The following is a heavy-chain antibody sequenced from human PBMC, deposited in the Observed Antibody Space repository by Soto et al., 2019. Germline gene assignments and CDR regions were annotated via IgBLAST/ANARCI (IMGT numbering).Heavy chain of an antibody. Sequence: SETLSLTCAVYGGSFSGYYWSWIRQPPGKGLEWIGEINHSGSTNYNPSLKSRVTISVDTSKNQFSLKLSSVTAADTAVYYCARGPSAGYSSGWLRDYWGQGTLVNVSS. CDR2: INHSGST. CDR1: GGSFSGYY. V-gene: IGHV4-34*01. J-gene: IGHJ4*02. CDR3: ARGPSAGYSSGWLRDY. D-gene: IGHD6-19*01.